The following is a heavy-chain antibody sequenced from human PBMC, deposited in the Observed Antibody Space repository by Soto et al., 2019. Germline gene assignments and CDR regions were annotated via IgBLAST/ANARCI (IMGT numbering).Heavy chain of an antibody. J-gene: IGHJ5*02. CDR1: GGTFSSYA. V-gene: IGHV1-69*13. CDR3: ARPLESSIAARPDNWFDP. D-gene: IGHD6-6*01. CDR2: IIPIFGTA. Sequence: SVKVSCKASGGTFSSYAISWVRQAPGQGLEWMGGIIPIFGTANYAQKFQGRVTITADESTSTAYMELSSLRSEDTAVYYCARPLESSIAARPDNWFDPWGQGTLVTVSS.